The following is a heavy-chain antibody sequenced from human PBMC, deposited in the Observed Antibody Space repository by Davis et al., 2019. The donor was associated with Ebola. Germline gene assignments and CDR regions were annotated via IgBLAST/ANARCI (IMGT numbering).Heavy chain of an antibody. D-gene: IGHD7-27*01. V-gene: IGHV5-51*01. Sequence: GESLKISCKGSGYSFSSHWITWVRQLPGKGLEWMGVIFPYDSDTRYSPSFEGQVTISVDKSINTAYLQWSSLRASDTAMYYCASLRRTITGMDDGFDIWGQGTMVTVSS. CDR3: ASLRRTITGMDDGFDI. CDR1: GYSFSSHW. J-gene: IGHJ3*02. CDR2: IFPYDSDT.